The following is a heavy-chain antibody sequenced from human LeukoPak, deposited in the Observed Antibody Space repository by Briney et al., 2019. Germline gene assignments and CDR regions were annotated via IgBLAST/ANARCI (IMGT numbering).Heavy chain of an antibody. CDR3: VKDLTSSWTLDY. Sequence: PGGSLRLPCAVSGFTFSTCAMHWVRQAPDKGLEWVAVISYDGSKKYYADSVKGRFTISRDNSKNTLYLQMDSLRAEDTAVYSCVKDLTSSWTLDYWGQGTLVTVSS. D-gene: IGHD6-13*01. J-gene: IGHJ4*01. V-gene: IGHV3-30*18. CDR2: ISYDGSKK. CDR1: GFTFSTCA.